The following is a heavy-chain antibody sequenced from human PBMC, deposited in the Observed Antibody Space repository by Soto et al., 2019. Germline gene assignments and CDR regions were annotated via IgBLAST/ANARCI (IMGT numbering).Heavy chain of an antibody. V-gene: IGHV4-59*08. CDR1: GGSSSTYN. J-gene: IGHJ4*02. Sequence: PSGAVSGKCTVSGGSSSTYNWIWIRQPPGKGLEWIGYIYYGGSSHYNPSLESRVTISLDRSKKQFSLSLNSVTAAATAVYSCLRGGHCTDGVYSVLDYWGQGPLVTVSS. D-gene: IGHD2-8*01. CDR3: LRGGHCTDGVYSVLDY. CDR2: IYYGGSS.